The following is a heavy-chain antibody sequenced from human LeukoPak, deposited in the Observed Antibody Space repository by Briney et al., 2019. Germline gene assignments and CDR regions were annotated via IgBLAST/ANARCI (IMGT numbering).Heavy chain of an antibody. Sequence: GGSLRLSCAASGFTFSSYSMNWVRQAPGKGLEWVSSISSSSSYIYYADSVKGRFTISRDNAKNSLYLQMNSLRAEDTAVYHCARVAAAGIGEDYWGQGTLVTVSS. CDR3: ARVAAAGIGEDY. CDR1: GFTFSSYS. D-gene: IGHD6-13*01. CDR2: ISSSSSYI. J-gene: IGHJ4*02. V-gene: IGHV3-21*01.